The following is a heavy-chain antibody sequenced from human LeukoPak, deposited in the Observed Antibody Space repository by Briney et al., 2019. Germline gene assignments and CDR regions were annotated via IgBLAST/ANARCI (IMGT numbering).Heavy chain of an antibody. D-gene: IGHD1-7*01. V-gene: IGHV3-74*01. CDR1: GLTFRTTW. J-gene: IGHJ4*02. CDR2: MNGEGTTI. Sequence: GGSLRLSCATSGLTFRTTWMHWVRQAPGKGLMWVSRMNGEGTTIDYADPVKGRSTVSRDYAKNTLFLQMNNLRTEDTALYFCATARNFRFEYWGQGSLVIVSA. CDR3: ATARNFRFEY.